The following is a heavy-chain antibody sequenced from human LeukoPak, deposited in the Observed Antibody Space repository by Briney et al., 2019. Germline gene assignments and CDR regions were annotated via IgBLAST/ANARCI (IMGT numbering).Heavy chain of an antibody. J-gene: IGHJ4*02. D-gene: IGHD2-21*01. Sequence: PSETLSLTCAVYGGSFSDYYWSWIRQPPGKGLEWIGEIYHSGDTNYNPSFKSRVTISVDTSKNQFSLKVNSVTAADTAVYYCASVKKVIRHYYFHYWGQGTLVTVSS. V-gene: IGHV4-34*01. CDR3: ASVKKVIRHYYFHY. CDR2: IYHSGDT. CDR1: GGSFSDYY.